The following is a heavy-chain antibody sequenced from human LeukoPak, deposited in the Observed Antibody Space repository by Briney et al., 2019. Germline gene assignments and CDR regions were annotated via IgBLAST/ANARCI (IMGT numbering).Heavy chain of an antibody. V-gene: IGHV3-7*01. Sequence: GGSLRLSCAASGFSFSSYWMSWVRQAPGKGLEWVANIQSDGSMQQYVDSVKGRLTISNDNAKNSLYLQMNSLRAEDTAVYYCARIPRGSGWSFLDFWGQGTLVTVTS. CDR1: GFSFSSYW. CDR2: IQSDGSMQ. J-gene: IGHJ4*02. CDR3: ARIPRGSGWSFLDF. D-gene: IGHD6-19*01.